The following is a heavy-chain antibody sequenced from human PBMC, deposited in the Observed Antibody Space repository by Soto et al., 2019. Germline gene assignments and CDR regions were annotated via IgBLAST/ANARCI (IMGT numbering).Heavy chain of an antibody. D-gene: IGHD3-16*01. CDR1: GGSISSYY. CDR2: IYYSGST. V-gene: IGHV4-59*01. J-gene: IGHJ4*02. CDR3: ARDLAGEPHYFDY. Sequence: SETLSLTCTVSGGSISSYYWSWIRQRPGKGLEWIGYIYYSGSTNYNPSLKSRVTISVDTSKNQFPLKLSSVTAADTAVYYCARDLAGEPHYFDYWGQGTLVTVSS.